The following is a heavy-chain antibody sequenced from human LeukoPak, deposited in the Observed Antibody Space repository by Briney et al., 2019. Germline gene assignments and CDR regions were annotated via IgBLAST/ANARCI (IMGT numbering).Heavy chain of an antibody. CDR1: GFTFSNYA. CDR2: ISGTGGST. V-gene: IGHV3-23*01. Sequence: GGSLGLSCAASGFTFSNYAMSWVRQAPGKGLEWVSSISGTGGSTYYADSVKGRFTISRDNSNNTLFLQMNSLRAEDTAVYYCARGSRHYVVVPAAISYWGQGTLVTVSS. D-gene: IGHD2-2*02. CDR3: ARGSRHYVVVPAAISY. J-gene: IGHJ4*02.